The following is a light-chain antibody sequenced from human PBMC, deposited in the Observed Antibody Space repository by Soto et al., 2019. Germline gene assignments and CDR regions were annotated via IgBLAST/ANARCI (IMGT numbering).Light chain of an antibody. CDR3: SSYTDRQSYL. CDR2: EVT. J-gene: IGLJ1*01. V-gene: IGLV2-14*01. CDR1: SSDVGGYYY. Sequence: QSALTQPASVSGSPGQSITISCTGTSSDVGGYYYVSWYQHHPGKAPKLIIYEVTNRPSGVSSRFSGSNSGNTASLIISGLQAEDEAEYYCSSYTDRQSYLFGTGTKLTVL.